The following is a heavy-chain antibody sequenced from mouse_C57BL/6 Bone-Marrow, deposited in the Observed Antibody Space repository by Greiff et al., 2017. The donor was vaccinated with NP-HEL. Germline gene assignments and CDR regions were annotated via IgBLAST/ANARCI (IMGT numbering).Heavy chain of an antibody. CDR1: GYTFTSYW. D-gene: IGHD2-4*01. CDR2: IDPSDSYT. Sequence: VQLQQPGAELVMPGASVKLSCKASGYTFTSYWMHWVKQRPGQGLEWIGEIDPSDSYTNYNQKFKGKSTLTVDKSSSTAYMQLSSLTSEDSAVYYCARYGTYDYVYAMDYWGQGTSVTVSS. J-gene: IGHJ4*01. V-gene: IGHV1-69*01. CDR3: ARYGTYDYVYAMDY.